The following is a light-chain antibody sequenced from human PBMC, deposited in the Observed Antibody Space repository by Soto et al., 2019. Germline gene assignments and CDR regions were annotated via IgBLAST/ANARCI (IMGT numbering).Light chain of an antibody. CDR2: AAS. CDR3: QQFKTYPLT. Sequence: DIPLTQSPSFLSASVGDRVTITCRASQAINSHLAWYQQNPGKAPKLLIYAASTLQSGVPSGFGGSGSGTEFSLTFTSLQPEEFATYYCQQFKTYPLTFGVGAKVEIK. CDR1: QAINSH. J-gene: IGKJ4*01. V-gene: IGKV1-9*01.